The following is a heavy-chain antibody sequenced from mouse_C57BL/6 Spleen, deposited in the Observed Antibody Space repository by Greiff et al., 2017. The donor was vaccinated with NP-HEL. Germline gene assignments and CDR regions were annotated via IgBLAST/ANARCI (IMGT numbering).Heavy chain of an antibody. D-gene: IGHD1-1*01. J-gene: IGHJ1*03. CDR2: IDPSDSYT. V-gene: IGHV1-59*01. CDR3: ARRGTTVAGDWYFDV. Sequence: VQLQQSGAELVRPGTSVKLSCKASGYTFTSYWMHWVKQRPGQGLEWIGVIDPSDSYTNYNQKFKGKATLTVDTSSSTAYMQLSSLTSEDSAVYYCARRGTTVAGDWYFDVWGTGTTVTVSS. CDR1: GYTFTSYW.